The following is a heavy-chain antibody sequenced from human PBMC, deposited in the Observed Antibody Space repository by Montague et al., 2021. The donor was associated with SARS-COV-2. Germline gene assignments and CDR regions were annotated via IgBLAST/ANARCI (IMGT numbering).Heavy chain of an antibody. CDR1: GFSLSTSGVC. J-gene: IGHJ4*02. CDR3: PRSRDYDILTGSYSGFDY. Sequence: PALVKPTQTLTLTCTFSGFSLSTSGVCVSWIRQPPGKALEWLALIDWDDDKYYSTSLKTRLTISKDTSKNQVVLTMTNMDPVDTATYYCPRSRDYDILTGSYSGFDYWGQGTLVTVSS. CDR2: IDWDDDK. V-gene: IGHV2-70*01. D-gene: IGHD3-9*01.